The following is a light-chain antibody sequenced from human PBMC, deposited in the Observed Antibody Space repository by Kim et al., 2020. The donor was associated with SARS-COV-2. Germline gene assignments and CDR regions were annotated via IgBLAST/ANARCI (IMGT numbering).Light chain of an antibody. CDR1: QSISSW. CDR3: QQANSFPRT. J-gene: IGKJ1*01. CDR2: AAS. Sequence: GSVGDRVTINCRASQSISSWLAWYQQKPGKAPKLLIYAASSLQSGVPSRFSGSGSGTDFTLTISSLQPEDFATYYCQQANSFPRTFGQGTKVDIK. V-gene: IGKV1-12*01.